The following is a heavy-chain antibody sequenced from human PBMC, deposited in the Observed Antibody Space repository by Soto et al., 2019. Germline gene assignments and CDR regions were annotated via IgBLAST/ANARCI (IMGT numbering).Heavy chain of an antibody. V-gene: IGHV3-33*01. CDR2: IWYDGSNK. D-gene: IGHD3-10*01. CDR3: ARPYAPGEDWYFDL. J-gene: IGHJ2*01. Sequence: QVQLVESGGGVVQPGRSLRLSCAASGFTFSSYGMHWVRQAPGKGLEWVAVIWYDGSNKYYADSVKGRFTISRDNSKNTLYLQMNSLRAEDTAVYYCARPYAPGEDWYFDLWGRGTLVTVSS. CDR1: GFTFSSYG.